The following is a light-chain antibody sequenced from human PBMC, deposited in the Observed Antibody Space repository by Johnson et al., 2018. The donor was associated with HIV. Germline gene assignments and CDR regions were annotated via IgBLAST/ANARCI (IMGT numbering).Light chain of an antibody. V-gene: IGLV1-51*01. Sequence: HSVLTQPPSVSAAPGQKVTISFSGSSSNIGNKYVSWYQQLPGTAPKLLIFDNNKRPSGIPDRFSASKSGTSATLGITGLQTGDEADYYCGTWDSSLSAEVFGTGTKVTVL. CDR1: SSNIGNKY. CDR3: GTWDSSLSAEV. CDR2: DNN. J-gene: IGLJ1*01.